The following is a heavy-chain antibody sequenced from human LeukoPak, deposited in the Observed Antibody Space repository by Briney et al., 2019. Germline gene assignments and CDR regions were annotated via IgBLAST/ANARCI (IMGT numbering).Heavy chain of an antibody. Sequence: PGGSLRLSCAASGFTFSSYGMHWVRQAPGKGLEWVAVISYDGSNKYYADSVKGRFTISRDNSKNTLYLQMNSLRAEDTAVYYCARDDFWSGPPGYWGQGTLVTVSS. D-gene: IGHD3-3*01. CDR3: ARDDFWSGPPGY. V-gene: IGHV3-30*03. CDR1: GFTFSSYG. CDR2: ISYDGSNK. J-gene: IGHJ4*02.